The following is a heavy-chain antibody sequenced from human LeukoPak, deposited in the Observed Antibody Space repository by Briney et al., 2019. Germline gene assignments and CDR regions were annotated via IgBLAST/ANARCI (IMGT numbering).Heavy chain of an antibody. D-gene: IGHD1-26*01. V-gene: IGHV4-59*12. CDR3: ARDQRSLFDV. CDR2: IYYSGST. Sequence: PSETLSLTCNVSGGSISSYYRSWIRQPPGKGLEWIGYIYYSGSTNYNPSLKSRVTISVDTSKNQFSLKLSSVTAADTAVYYCARDQRSLFDVWGQGSLVTVSS. CDR1: GGSISSYY. J-gene: IGHJ4*02.